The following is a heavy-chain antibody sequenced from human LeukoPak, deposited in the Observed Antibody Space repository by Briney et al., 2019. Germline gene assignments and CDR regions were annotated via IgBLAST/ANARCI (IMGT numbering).Heavy chain of an antibody. D-gene: IGHD6-19*01. CDR1: GGSISSYY. CDR2: IYYSGST. V-gene: IGHV4-59*12. J-gene: IGHJ6*03. Sequence: SETLSLTCTVSGGSISSYYWSWIRQPPGKGLEWIGYIYYSGSTNYNPSLKSRVTISVDTSKNQFSLKLSSVTAADTAVYYCARSRIPDSSGWYGDYYYYYYMDVWGKGTTVTVSS. CDR3: ARSRIPDSSGWYGDYYYYYYMDV.